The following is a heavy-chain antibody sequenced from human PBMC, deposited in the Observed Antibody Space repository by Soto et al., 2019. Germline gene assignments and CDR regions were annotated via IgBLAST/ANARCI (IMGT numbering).Heavy chain of an antibody. CDR2: INHGGST. CDR3: ARGWGRIFDY. V-gene: IGHV4-34*01. Sequence: QVQLQQWGAGLLKPSETLSLTCAVYGGSFSGYYWNWIRQPPGKGLEWIGEINHGGSTNYNPSLKSRVTLSVDTSKNKFSLKLSSVSAADTAGYYCARGWGRIFDYWGQGTLVTVSS. D-gene: IGHD7-27*01. CDR1: GGSFSGYY. J-gene: IGHJ4*02.